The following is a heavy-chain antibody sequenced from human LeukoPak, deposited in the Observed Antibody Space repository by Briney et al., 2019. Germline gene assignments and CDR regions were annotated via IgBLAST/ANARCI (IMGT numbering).Heavy chain of an antibody. CDR3: ARKRDGAYDFDY. J-gene: IGHJ4*02. V-gene: IGHV3-74*01. D-gene: IGHD5-24*01. CDR2: IKTDGSST. CDR1: RFTLSSYW. Sequence: GGSLRLSCAASRFTLSSYWMHWVRQAPGKGLVWVSRIKTDGSSTSYADSVKGRFTISRDNAKNTLYLQMNSLRAEDTAVYYCARKRDGAYDFDYWGQGTLVTVSS.